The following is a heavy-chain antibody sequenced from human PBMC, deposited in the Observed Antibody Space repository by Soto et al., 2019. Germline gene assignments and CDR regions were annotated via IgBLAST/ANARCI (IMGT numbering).Heavy chain of an antibody. Sequence: SVKVSCKASGGTFSSYAISWVRQAPGQGLEWMGGIIPIFGTANYAQKFQGRVTITADESTSTAYMELSSLRSEDTAVYYCARDSSGYYPDAFDIWGQGTMVTVSS. CDR3: ARDSSGYYPDAFDI. CDR2: IIPIFGTA. V-gene: IGHV1-69*13. CDR1: GGTFSSYA. D-gene: IGHD3-22*01. J-gene: IGHJ3*02.